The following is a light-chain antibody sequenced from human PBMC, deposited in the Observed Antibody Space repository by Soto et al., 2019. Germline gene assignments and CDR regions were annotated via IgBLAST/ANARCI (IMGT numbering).Light chain of an antibody. J-gene: IGKJ5*01. CDR3: QQYESLPLT. Sequence: DIQMTQSPSSLSASVGHRVTTTCQASQDINKNLIWYQQKTGKAPKLLIYDASDLETGVPSRFSGSGYGTGFNFTISSLQPEDFATYYCQQYESLPLTFGQGARLEIK. V-gene: IGKV1-33*01. CDR1: QDINKN. CDR2: DAS.